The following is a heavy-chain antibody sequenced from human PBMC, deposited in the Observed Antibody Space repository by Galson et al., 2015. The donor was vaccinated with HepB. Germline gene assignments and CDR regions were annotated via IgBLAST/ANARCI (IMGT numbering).Heavy chain of an antibody. CDR3: ATDPYLHH. CDR1: GITFVNYA. V-gene: IGHV3-23*01. Sequence: SLRLSCAASGITFVNYAMTWVRRAPGKGLEWVSSITGNGDDTYYADSVKGRFTISRDNSKNAVYLQMNSLRAEDTAVYYCATDPYLHHWGQGTLVTVSS. CDR2: ITGNGDDT. J-gene: IGHJ1*01.